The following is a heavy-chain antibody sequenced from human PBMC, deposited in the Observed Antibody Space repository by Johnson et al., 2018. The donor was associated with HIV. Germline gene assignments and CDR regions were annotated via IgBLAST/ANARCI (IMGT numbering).Heavy chain of an antibody. D-gene: IGHD3-22*01. V-gene: IGHV3-33*01. CDR2: IWYDRSNK. Sequence: QVLLVESGGGVVQPGRSLRLSCAASGFTFSSYGMHWVRQAPGKGLEWVAVIWYDRSNKYYADSVKGRFTISRDNSKNTLYLQMNSLRAEDTAVYYCARDINYYDSSGYLIGSDAFDLWGQGTMVTVSS. CDR1: GFTFSSYG. CDR3: ARDINYYDSSGYLIGSDAFDL. J-gene: IGHJ3*01.